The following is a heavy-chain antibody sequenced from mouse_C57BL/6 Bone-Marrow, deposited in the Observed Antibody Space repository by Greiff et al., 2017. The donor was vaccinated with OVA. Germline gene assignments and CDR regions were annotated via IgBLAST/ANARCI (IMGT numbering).Heavy chain of an antibody. J-gene: IGHJ4*01. D-gene: IGHD1-1*01. CDR3: ARQVTTVVAPYYAMDY. CDR2: IYPRSGNT. Sequence: QVQLQQSGAELARPGASVKLSCKASDYTFTSYGISWVKQRTGQGLEWIGEIYPRSGNTYYNEKFKGKATLTADKSSSTAYMELRSLTSEDSAVYFCARQVTTVVAPYYAMDYWGQGTSVTVSS. V-gene: IGHV1-81*01. CDR1: DYTFTSYG.